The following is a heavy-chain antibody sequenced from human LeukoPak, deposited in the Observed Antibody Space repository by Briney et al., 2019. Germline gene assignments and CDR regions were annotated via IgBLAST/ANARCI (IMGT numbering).Heavy chain of an antibody. CDR3: ARSSDCGGDCLNWFDP. CDR2: IFPGDSDT. J-gene: IGHJ5*02. CDR1: GYSFTSYR. V-gene: IGHV5-51*01. D-gene: IGHD2-21*02. Sequence: GESLKISCEGSGYSFTSYRIGWVRQLPGKGLEWMGIIFPGDSDTRYSPSFQGQVTISADKSISTAYLQWSSLKGSDTAMYYCARSSDCGGDCLNWFDPWGQGTLVTVSS.